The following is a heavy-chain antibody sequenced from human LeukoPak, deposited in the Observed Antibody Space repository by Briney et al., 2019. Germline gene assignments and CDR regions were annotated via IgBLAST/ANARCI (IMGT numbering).Heavy chain of an antibody. D-gene: IGHD1-26*01. V-gene: IGHV4-4*07. Sequence: SETLSLTCTVSGGSISSYYWNWIRQPAGKGLEWIGRIYTSGSTNYNPSLKSRVTMSVDASKNQFSLKLSSVTAADTAVYYCARDSVGAKPGGYQYNWFDPWGQGTLVTVSS. CDR2: IYTSGST. J-gene: IGHJ5*02. CDR3: ARDSVGAKPGGYQYNWFDP. CDR1: GGSISSYY.